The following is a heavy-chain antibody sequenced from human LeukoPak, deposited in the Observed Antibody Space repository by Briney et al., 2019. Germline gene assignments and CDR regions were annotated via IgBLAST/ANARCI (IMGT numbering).Heavy chain of an antibody. D-gene: IGHD1-14*01. J-gene: IGHJ4*02. Sequence: PGGSLRLSCAASGFTFSSYWMHWVRQAPGEGLVWVSRINSDGSNTNYADSVKGRFTISRDNAKNTLYLQMNSLRAEDTAVYHCAISPEFDNWGQGTLVTVSS. V-gene: IGHV3-74*01. CDR2: INSDGSNT. CDR3: AISPEFDN. CDR1: GFTFSSYW.